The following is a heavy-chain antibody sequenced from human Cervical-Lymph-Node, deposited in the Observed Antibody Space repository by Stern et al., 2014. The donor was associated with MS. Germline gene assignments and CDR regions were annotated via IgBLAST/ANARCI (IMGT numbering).Heavy chain of an antibody. CDR3: ARGPIPTAV. D-gene: IGHD6-13*01. Sequence: VQLLQSGGGLVQPGGSLRLSCEASGFTVSSNFMSWVRQAPGKGLEWVSVLYSGGTRHYADSVRGRFTISRDNSKNTLYLQMNRLRAEDTSVYYCARGPIPTAVWGQGTLVTVSS. CDR1: GFTVSSNF. V-gene: IGHV3-66*01. J-gene: IGHJ4*02. CDR2: LYSGGTR.